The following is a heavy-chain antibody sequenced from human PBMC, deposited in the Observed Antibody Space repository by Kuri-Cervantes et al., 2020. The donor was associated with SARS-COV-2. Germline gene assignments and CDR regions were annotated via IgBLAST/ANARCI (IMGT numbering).Heavy chain of an antibody. Sequence: ASVKVSCKASGYTFTSYAMNWVRQAPGQGLEWMGWINTNTGNPTYAQGFTGRFVFSLDTSVSTAYLQISSLKAEDTAVYYCARAGSGVWSGGHDAFDIWGQGTMVTVSS. D-gene: IGHD3-10*01. CDR3: ARAGSGVWSGGHDAFDI. CDR2: INTNTGNP. J-gene: IGHJ3*02. V-gene: IGHV7-4-1*02. CDR1: GYTFTSYA.